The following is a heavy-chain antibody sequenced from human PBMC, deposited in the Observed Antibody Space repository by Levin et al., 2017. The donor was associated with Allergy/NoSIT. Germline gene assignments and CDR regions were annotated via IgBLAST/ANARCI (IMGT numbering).Heavy chain of an antibody. J-gene: IGHJ4*02. D-gene: IGHD7-27*01. CDR3: ARLELGTGDRDFDY. CDR2: ISYDGSNK. Sequence: GESLKISCAASGFTFSSYAMHWVRQAPGKGLEWVAVISYDGSNKYYADSVKGRFTISRDNSKNTLYLQMNSLRAEDTAVYYCARLELGTGDRDFDYWGQGTLVTVSS. V-gene: IGHV3-30-3*01. CDR1: GFTFSSYA.